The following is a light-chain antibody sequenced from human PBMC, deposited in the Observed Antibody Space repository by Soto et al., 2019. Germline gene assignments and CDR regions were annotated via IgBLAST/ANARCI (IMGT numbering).Light chain of an antibody. CDR2: NTS. Sequence: QAVVTQEPSLTVSPGETVTLTCASSTGAVTSGYYPNWFQQKPGQAPRALIYNTSNKHSWTPARFSGSLLGGKAALTLSGVQPEDEAEYYCLLYYGAAGVFGGGTKVTVL. V-gene: IGLV7-43*01. CDR3: LLYYGAAGV. J-gene: IGLJ2*01. CDR1: TGAVTSGYY.